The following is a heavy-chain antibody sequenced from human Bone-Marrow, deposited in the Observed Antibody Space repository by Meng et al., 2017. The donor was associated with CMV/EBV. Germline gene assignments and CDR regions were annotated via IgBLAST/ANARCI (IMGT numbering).Heavy chain of an antibody. J-gene: IGHJ4*02. CDR3: ARVPAARRLIFDY. CDR2: IYYSGST. V-gene: IGHV4-59*01. CDR1: GGSISSYY. D-gene: IGHD2-2*01. Sequence: SETLSLTCTVSGGSISSYYWSWIRQPPGKGLEWIGYIYYSGSTNYNPSLKSRVTISVDTSKNQFSLKLSSVTAADTAVYYCARVPAARRLIFDYWGQGTLAPSPQ.